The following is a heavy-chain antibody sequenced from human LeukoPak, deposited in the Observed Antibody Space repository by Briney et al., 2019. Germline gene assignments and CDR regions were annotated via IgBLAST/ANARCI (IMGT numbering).Heavy chain of an antibody. D-gene: IGHD6-13*01. CDR2: IHYDGSNN. CDR1: GLTFSSYA. Sequence: PGGSLRLSCAASGLTFSSYAMHWVRQAPGKGLEWVAFIHYDGSNNYYADSVKGRFTISRDNSKNTLYLQMNTLRADDTALYYCAKDHGSSDWYYFDYWGQGTLVTVSS. V-gene: IGHV3-30*02. J-gene: IGHJ4*02. CDR3: AKDHGSSDWYYFDY.